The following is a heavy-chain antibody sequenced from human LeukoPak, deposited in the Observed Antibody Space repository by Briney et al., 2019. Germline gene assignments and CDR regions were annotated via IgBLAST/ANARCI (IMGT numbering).Heavy chain of an antibody. CDR3: AKAFYYCDSSGFVYFDY. J-gene: IGHJ4*02. CDR2: ISGSGGST. V-gene: IGHV3-23*01. CDR1: GFTFSSYA. D-gene: IGHD3-22*01. Sequence: GGSLRLSCAASGFTFSSYAMSWVRQAPGKGLEWVSAISGSGGSTYYADSVKGRFTISRDNSKNTLYLQMNSLRAEDTAVYYCAKAFYYCDSSGFVYFDYWGQGTLVTVSS.